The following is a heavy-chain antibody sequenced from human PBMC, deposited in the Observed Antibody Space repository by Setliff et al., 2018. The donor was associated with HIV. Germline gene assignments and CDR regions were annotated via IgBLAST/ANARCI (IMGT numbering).Heavy chain of an antibody. J-gene: IGHJ5*02. CDR2: INTNSGSP. CDR1: GYTFINYA. V-gene: IGHV7-4-1*02. CDR3: ARALHGDYGGDVNWMDP. Sequence: ASVKVSCKASGYTFINYAMNWVRQAPGQGLEWMGWINTNSGSPTYAQAFTGRFVFSVDTSVTTAYLQISSLKAEDTAIYYCARALHGDYGGDVNWMDPWGQGTLVTVSS. D-gene: IGHD4-17*01.